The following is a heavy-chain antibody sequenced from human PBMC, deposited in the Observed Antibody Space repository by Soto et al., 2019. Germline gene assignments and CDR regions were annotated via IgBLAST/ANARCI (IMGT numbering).Heavy chain of an antibody. CDR3: ARKKLSATNWPHIFDH. J-gene: IGHJ4*02. Sequence: QVQVVESGGGVVQPGRSLRLSCAASGFSFSSHGMHWVRQAPGKGLEWVAVIGYDGSNKYYADSVKGRFSISRDNSKNMLYLQMSSLRAEDTAVYYCARKKLSATNWPHIFDHWGQGTLVTVSS. CDR1: GFSFSSHG. D-gene: IGHD1-7*01. V-gene: IGHV3-33*01. CDR2: IGYDGSNK.